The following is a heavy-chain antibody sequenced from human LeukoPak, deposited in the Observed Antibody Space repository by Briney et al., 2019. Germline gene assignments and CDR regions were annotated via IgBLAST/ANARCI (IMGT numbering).Heavy chain of an antibody. V-gene: IGHV1-69*04. CDR3: ASGGALAAADY. CDR1: GGTFSSYA. J-gene: IGHJ4*02. D-gene: IGHD6-13*01. CDR2: IIPILGIA. Sequence: GSSVKVSCKASGGTFSSYAISWVRQAPGQGLEWMGRIIPILGIANYAQKLQGRVTITADKSTSTAYMELSSLRSEDTAVYYCASGGALAAADYWGQGTLVTVSS.